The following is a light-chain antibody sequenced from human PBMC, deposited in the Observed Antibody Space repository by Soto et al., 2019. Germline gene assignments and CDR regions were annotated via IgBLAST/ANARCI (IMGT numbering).Light chain of an antibody. CDR1: QSVGSN. V-gene: IGKV3-15*01. J-gene: IGKJ1*01. Sequence: EIVMAQSPATLSVSPGERATLSRRASQSVGSNLAWYQQKPGQAPRLLIYGASTRVTGIPARFSGSGSGTEFTLTISSLQSEDFAVYHCQQYYNWWTFGQGTKVDIK. CDR3: QQYYNWWT. CDR2: GAS.